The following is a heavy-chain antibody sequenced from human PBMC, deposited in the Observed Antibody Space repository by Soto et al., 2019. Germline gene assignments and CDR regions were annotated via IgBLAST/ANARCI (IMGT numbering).Heavy chain of an antibody. CDR3: TSTMAGAFDI. CDR1: EFTFSSYS. V-gene: IGHV3-21*01. J-gene: IGHJ3*02. Sequence: PGGSLRLSCAASEFTFSSYSMNWXRQAPGKGLEWVSSISSSSSYIYYADSVKGRFIISRDNAKNSLYLQMNSLRAEDTAVYYCTSTMAGAFDIWGQGTTVTVSS. CDR2: ISSSSSYI. D-gene: IGHD3-10*01.